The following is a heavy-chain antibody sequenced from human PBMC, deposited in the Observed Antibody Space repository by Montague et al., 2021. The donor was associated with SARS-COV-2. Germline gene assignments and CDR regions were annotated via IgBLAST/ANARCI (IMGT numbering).Heavy chain of an antibody. V-gene: IGHV4-34*01. CDR2: SNDRGSS. CDR1: GGSFTDFY. D-gene: IGHD6-13*01. Sequence: SETLSLTCAVYGGSFTDFYWTWIRQPPGKGLEWIGESNDRGSSNYNPSLKNRVTISVDTSKNQFSLKLSSVTAADTAVYYCARGAGYSSSWYLAFEIWGQGTMVTVSS. J-gene: IGHJ3*02. CDR3: ARGAGYSSSWYLAFEI.